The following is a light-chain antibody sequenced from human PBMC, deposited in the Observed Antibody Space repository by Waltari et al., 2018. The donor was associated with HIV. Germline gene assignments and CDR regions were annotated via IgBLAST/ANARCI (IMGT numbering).Light chain of an antibody. CDR1: SSAVGSYNY. CDR3: CSYAGMYTWV. CDR2: DVS. Sequence: QSSLTQPRSVSGSPGQSVTISCSGTSSAVGSYNYFSWYQQPPGKAPKVMIYDVSKRPEGVPDRFSGSKSGKTASLTISGLQAEDEADYYCCSYAGMYTWVFGGGTKLTVL. J-gene: IGLJ3*02. V-gene: IGLV2-11*01.